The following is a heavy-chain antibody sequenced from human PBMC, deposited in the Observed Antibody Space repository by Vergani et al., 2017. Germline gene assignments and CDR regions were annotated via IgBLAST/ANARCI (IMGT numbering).Heavy chain of an antibody. CDR2: INPSGGST. V-gene: IGHV1-46*01. CDR3: ARDLLGSSGWYGIVWGFDY. CDR1: GYTFTSYY. J-gene: IGHJ4*02. Sequence: QVQLVQSGAEVKKPGASVKVSCKASGYTFTSYYMHWVRQAPGQGLEWMGIINPSGGSTSYAQKFQGRVTMTTDTSTSTAYMELRSLRSEDTAVYYCARDLLGSSGWYGIVWGFDYWGQGTLVTVSS. D-gene: IGHD6-19*01.